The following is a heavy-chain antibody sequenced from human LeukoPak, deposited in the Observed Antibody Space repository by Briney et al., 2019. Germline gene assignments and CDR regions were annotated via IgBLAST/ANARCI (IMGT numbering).Heavy chain of an antibody. V-gene: IGHV1-69*13. CDR1: GGTFSSYA. Sequence: ASVKVSCKASGGTFSSYAISWVRQAPGQGLEWIGGIIPIFGTANYAQKFQGRVTITADESTSTAYMELSSLSSEDTAVYYCARDSSGPFDYWGQGTLVTVSS. CDR3: ARDSSGPFDY. J-gene: IGHJ4*02. CDR2: IIPIFGTA. D-gene: IGHD3-22*01.